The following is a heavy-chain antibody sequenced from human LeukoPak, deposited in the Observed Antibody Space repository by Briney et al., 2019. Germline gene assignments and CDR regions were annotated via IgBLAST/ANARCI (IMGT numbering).Heavy chain of an antibody. D-gene: IGHD3-10*01. Sequence: SETLSVTCTVSGVSISNYYWSWIRQPPGKGLEWIGYIYYSGSTNYNPSLKSRLTMSVDTSKNQFSLKLSSVTAADTAVYYCARGVTVRGDRTFDYWGQGTLVTVSS. CDR2: IYYSGST. CDR1: GVSISNYY. J-gene: IGHJ4*02. CDR3: ARGVTVRGDRTFDY. V-gene: IGHV4-59*12.